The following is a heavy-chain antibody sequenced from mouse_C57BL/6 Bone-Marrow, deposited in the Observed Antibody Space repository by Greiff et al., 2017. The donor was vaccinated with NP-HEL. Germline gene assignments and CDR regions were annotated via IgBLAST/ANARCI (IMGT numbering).Heavy chain of an antibody. Sequence: EVQRVESGPGMVKPSQSLSITCTVTGYSITSGYDWHWIRHFPGNKLEWMGYISYSGSTNYNPSLNSRISFTHDTSKNPFFLKLKSVTTEDTATYYCARANSRYDGYYGYYEVWGTGTTVTVSS. CDR1: GYSITSGYD. CDR3: ARANSRYDGYYGYYEV. V-gene: IGHV3-1*01. D-gene: IGHD2-3*01. CDR2: ISYSGST. J-gene: IGHJ1*03.